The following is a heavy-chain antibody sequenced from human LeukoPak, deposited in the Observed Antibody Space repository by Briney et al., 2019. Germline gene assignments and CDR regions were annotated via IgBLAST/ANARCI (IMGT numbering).Heavy chain of an antibody. CDR1: GFTFSSYG. J-gene: IGHJ4*02. CDR2: ISGSGGST. D-gene: IGHD6-13*01. Sequence: GGSLRLSCAASGFTFSSYGMSWVRQAPGKGLEWVSAISGSGGSTYYADSVKGRFTISRDNAKNSLYLQMNSLRIEDTAVYYCAKGGEVSSWYKRLKLYFDYWGQGTLVTVSS. CDR3: AKGGEVSSWYKRLKLYFDY. V-gene: IGHV3-23*01.